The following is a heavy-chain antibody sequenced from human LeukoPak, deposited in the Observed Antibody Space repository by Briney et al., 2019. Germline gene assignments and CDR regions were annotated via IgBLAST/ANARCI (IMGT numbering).Heavy chain of an antibody. CDR3: ARDRGVIVGATVWFDP. D-gene: IGHD1-26*01. J-gene: IGHJ5*02. Sequence: ASVKVSCKASGYTFTSYGISWVRQAPGQGLEWMGWISAYNGNTNYAQKLQGRVTMTTDTSTSTAYMELRSLRSDDTAVYYCARDRGVIVGATVWFDPWGQGTLVTVSS. V-gene: IGHV1-18*01. CDR2: ISAYNGNT. CDR1: GYTFTSYG.